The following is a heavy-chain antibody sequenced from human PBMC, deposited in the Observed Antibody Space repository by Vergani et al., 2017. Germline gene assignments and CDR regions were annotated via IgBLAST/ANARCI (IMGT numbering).Heavy chain of an antibody. D-gene: IGHD6-6*01. CDR1: GFTFSSYG. J-gene: IGHJ4*02. CDR2: IWYDGSNK. V-gene: IGHV3-33*01. CDR3: ARLMVAARPGGMVEFDY. Sequence: QVQLVESGGGVVQPGRSLRLSCAASGFTFSSYGMHWVRQAPGKGLEWVAVIWYDGSNKYYADSVKGRFTISRDNAKNSLYLQMNSLRAEDTAVYYCARLMVAARPGGMVEFDYWGQGTLVTVSS.